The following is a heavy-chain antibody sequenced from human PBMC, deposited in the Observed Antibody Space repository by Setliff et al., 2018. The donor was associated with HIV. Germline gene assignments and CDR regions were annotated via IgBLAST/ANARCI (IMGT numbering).Heavy chain of an antibody. CDR1: GGSIINYY. Sequence: SDTLSLTCTVSGGSIINYYWNWIRQPAGKGLEWIGRVYSSGNTNCNPSLKSRVTLSVDASKIHFSLKLSSVTAADTAVYYCASGTYRGGDCYLFDYWGQG. CDR2: VYSSGNT. D-gene: IGHD2-21*01. J-gene: IGHJ4*02. V-gene: IGHV4-4*07. CDR3: ASGTYRGGDCYLFDY.